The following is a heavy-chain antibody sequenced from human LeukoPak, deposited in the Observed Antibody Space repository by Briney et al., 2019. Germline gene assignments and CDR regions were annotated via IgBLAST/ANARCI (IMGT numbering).Heavy chain of an antibody. V-gene: IGHV3-23*01. J-gene: IGHJ4*02. D-gene: IGHD1-26*01. CDR1: GFTFSSYA. Sequence: GGSLRLSCAASGFTFSSYAMSWVRQAPRKGLEWGSAISGSGGSTYYADSVKGRFTISRDNSKNTLYLQMNSLRAEDTAVYYCAKAGPGIVVAATDFDYWGQGTLVTVSS. CDR2: ISGSGGST. CDR3: AKAGPGIVVAATDFDY.